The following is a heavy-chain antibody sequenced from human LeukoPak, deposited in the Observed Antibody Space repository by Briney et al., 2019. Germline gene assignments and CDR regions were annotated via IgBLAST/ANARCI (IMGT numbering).Heavy chain of an antibody. V-gene: IGHV3-74*01. CDR1: GCNFSNYW. CDR2: INIAGSVT. CDR3: ARDMVD. J-gene: IGHJ4*02. Sequence: GGSLRLSCAASGCNFSNYWMHWVRQAPGKGLEWVSRINIAGSVTTYADSVKGRFTISRDNAKKTLYLQMNSLRAEDTAVYYCARDMVDWGQGTLVNVSS. D-gene: IGHD2-15*01.